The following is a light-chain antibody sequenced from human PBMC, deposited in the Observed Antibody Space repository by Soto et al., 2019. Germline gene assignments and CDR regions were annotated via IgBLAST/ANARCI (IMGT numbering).Light chain of an antibody. CDR2: TNN. J-gene: IGLJ2*01. CDR1: TSNIGGNT. Sequence: QSVLTQPPSASGTPGQGVTISCSGSTSNIGGNTVYWYHHLSGMAPKLVIYTNNQRPSGVPDRFSGSKSGTSASLAIIGLRSEDEADYYCAAWDDSLKGVVFGGGTKLTVL. CDR3: AAWDDSLKGVV. V-gene: IGLV1-44*01.